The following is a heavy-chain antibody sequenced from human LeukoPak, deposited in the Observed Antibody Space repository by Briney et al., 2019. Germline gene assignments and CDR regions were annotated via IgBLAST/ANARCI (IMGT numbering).Heavy chain of an antibody. CDR2: IYYSGST. J-gene: IGHJ4*02. CDR3: ARGGYYDSSGRSSHFDY. D-gene: IGHD3-22*01. CDR1: GGSISSYY. Sequence: SETLSLTCTVSGGSISSYYWSWIRQPPGKGLEWIGYIYYSGSTNYNPSLKSRVTISVDTSKNQFSLKLSSVTAADTAVYYCARGGYYDSSGRSSHFDYWGQGTLVTVSS. V-gene: IGHV4-59*01.